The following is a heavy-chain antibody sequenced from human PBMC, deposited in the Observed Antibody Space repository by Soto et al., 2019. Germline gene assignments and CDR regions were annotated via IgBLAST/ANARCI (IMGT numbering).Heavy chain of an antibody. CDR1: GYSISSGYY. J-gene: IGHJ6*02. Sequence: SETLSLTCAVSGYSISSGYYWGWIRQPPGKGLEWIGRISHSGSTYYNASLKSRLTISVDTSKNPFSLKLGSVTAAATAVYYCARVGGYGMDVWGQGTTVTVSS. D-gene: IGHD3-10*01. V-gene: IGHV4-38-2*01. CDR3: ARVGGYGMDV. CDR2: ISHSGST.